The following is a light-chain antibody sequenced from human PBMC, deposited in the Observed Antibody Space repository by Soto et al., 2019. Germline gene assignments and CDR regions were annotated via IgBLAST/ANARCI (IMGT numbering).Light chain of an antibody. V-gene: IGKV3-11*01. Sequence: EIVLTQSPATLSLSPGERATLSCRASQNISSYLAWYQQKPGQAPRLLIYDASNRATGIPVRFSGSGSGTDFTLTISSLEPEDFAVYYCQQYGSSPWTFGQGTKVDIK. CDR2: DAS. CDR1: QNISSY. J-gene: IGKJ1*01. CDR3: QQYGSSPWT.